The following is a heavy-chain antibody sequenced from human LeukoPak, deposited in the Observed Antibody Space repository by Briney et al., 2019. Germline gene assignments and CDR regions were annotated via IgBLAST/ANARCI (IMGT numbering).Heavy chain of an antibody. V-gene: IGHV4-59*13. Sequence: SSETLSLTCTVSGGPINSLYWSWIRQPPGKGLEWIGYTYHSGSTNYSPSLKSRAAISVDKSKNEISLTLTSVTAADTAVYYCARELGLNAFDIWGQGTMVVVSS. CDR2: TYHSGST. CDR1: GGPINSLY. D-gene: IGHD3-16*01. CDR3: ARELGLNAFDI. J-gene: IGHJ3*02.